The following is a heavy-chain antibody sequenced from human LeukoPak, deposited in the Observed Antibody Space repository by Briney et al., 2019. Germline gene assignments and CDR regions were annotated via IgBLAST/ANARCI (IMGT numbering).Heavy chain of an antibody. D-gene: IGHD2-2*01. CDR3: ARDHASTSCLY. CDR1: GYTFTGYY. J-gene: IGHJ4*02. CDR2: INPNSGGT. Sequence: GASVKVSCKASGYTFTGYYMHWVRQAPGQGPEWMGWINPNSGGTNYAQKFQGRVTMTRDTSISTAYMELSRLRSDDTAVYYRARDHASTSCLYWGQGTLVTVSS. V-gene: IGHV1-2*02.